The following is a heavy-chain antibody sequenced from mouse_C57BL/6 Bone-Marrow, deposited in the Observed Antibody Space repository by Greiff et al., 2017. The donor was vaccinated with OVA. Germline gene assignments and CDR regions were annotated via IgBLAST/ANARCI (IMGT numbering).Heavy chain of an antibody. J-gene: IGHJ2*01. D-gene: IGHD3-2*02. CDR1: GYTFTSYW. Sequence: QVQLKQPGTELVKPGASVKLSCKASGYTFTSYWMHWVKQRPGQGLEWIGNINPSNGGTNYNEKFKSKATLTVDKSSSTAYMQLSSLTSEDSAVYYCARGQLRLHYFDYWGQGTTLTVSS. V-gene: IGHV1-53*01. CDR3: ARGQLRLHYFDY. CDR2: INPSNGGT.